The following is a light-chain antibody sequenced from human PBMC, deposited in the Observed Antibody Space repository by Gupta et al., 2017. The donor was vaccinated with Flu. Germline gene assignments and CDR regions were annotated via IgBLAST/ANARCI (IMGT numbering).Light chain of an antibody. CDR2: DAA. Sequence: PATLPVSSGETATRSCRASQNVGSQRAWYQQKPGRAPRRIMCDAANRATGIPARFSGSGSGTDFTLTISNLETEDFAVYFCQQRSLWPLTFGSGTKVEI. V-gene: IGKV3-11*01. J-gene: IGKJ4*01. CDR3: QQRSLWPLT. CDR1: QNVGSQ.